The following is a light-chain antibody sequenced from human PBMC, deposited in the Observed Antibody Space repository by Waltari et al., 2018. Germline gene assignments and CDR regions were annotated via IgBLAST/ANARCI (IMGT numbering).Light chain of an antibody. CDR3: AAWDDSLSGRGV. Sequence: QSVLTQPPSASGTPGQRVTISCSGSSSKIGSNYVYWYQQLPGTAPKLLIYRNKQWPSGVPDRFSGSKSGTSASLAISGLRSEDEADYYCAAWDDSLSGRGVFGGGTKLTVL. V-gene: IGLV1-47*01. CDR2: RNK. CDR1: SSKIGSNY. J-gene: IGLJ3*02.